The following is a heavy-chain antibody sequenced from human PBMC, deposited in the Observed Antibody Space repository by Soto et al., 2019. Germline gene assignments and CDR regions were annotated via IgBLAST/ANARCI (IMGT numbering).Heavy chain of an antibody. CDR1: GYTFTSYY. CDR2: INPSGGST. CDR3: ARDRLTIFGVVRVSDAFDI. D-gene: IGHD3-3*01. Sequence: ASVKVSGKASGYTFTSYYMHWVRQAPGQGLEWMGIINPSGGSTSYAQKFQGRVTMTRDTSTSTVYMELSSLRSEDTAVYYCARDRLTIFGVVRVSDAFDIWGQGTMVTVSS. J-gene: IGHJ3*02. V-gene: IGHV1-46*03.